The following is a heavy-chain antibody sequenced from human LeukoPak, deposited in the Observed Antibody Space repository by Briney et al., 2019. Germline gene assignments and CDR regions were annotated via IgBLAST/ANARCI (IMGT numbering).Heavy chain of an antibody. J-gene: IGHJ4*02. D-gene: IGHD1-26*01. CDR1: GYTFTSYG. CDR2: ISPYNGNT. V-gene: IGHV1-18*01. Sequence: ASVKVSSKASGYTFTSYGISWVRQAPGQGLEWMGWISPYNGNTDYSQKLQGRVTMTTDTSTSTAYMELRSLRSDDTAVYYCARERWELTGFDYWGQGTLVTVSS. CDR3: ARERWELTGFDY.